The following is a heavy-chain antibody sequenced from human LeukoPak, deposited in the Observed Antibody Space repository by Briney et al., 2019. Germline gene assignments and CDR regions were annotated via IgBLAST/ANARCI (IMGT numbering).Heavy chain of an antibody. V-gene: IGHV3-30-3*01. CDR3: ARDLAGGNSNAFDI. CDR1: GFTFSSYA. J-gene: IGHJ3*02. CDR2: ISYDGSNK. Sequence: PGRSLRLSCAASGFTFSSYAMHWVRQAPGKGLEWVAVISYDGSNKYYADSVKGRFTISRDNSKNTLYLQMNSLRAEDTAVYYCARDLAGGNSNAFDIWGQGTMVTVSS. D-gene: IGHD4-23*01.